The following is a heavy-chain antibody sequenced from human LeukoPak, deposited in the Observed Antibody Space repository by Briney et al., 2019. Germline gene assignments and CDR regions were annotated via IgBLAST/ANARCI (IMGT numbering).Heavy chain of an antibody. D-gene: IGHD1-26*01. V-gene: IGHV3-72*01. J-gene: IGHJ3*02. Sequence: GGSLRLSCAASGSXFSDQYMXXVRXAPGKGLEWVGRTGNXANSHTKEYAASVQGRFTISRDDSRNSLYLQMSSLKTEDTAVYYCTRGYSGRSVYAFDIWGPGTMVTVSS. CDR1: GSXFSDQY. CDR3: TRGYSGRSVYAFDI. CDR2: TGNXANSHTK.